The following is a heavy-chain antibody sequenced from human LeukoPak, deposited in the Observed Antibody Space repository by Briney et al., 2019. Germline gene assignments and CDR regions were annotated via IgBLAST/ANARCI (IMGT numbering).Heavy chain of an antibody. Sequence: GGSLRLSCAASGFTFSNYWMHWVRQAPGKGLVWVSRIHTDGSYAAYADSVKGRFTISRDDAKNTVFLQMNSLTAEDTAVYYCARPNCSDYYYMDVWGRGTTVTVSS. CDR1: GFTFSNYW. V-gene: IGHV3-74*01. CDR2: IHTDGSYA. J-gene: IGHJ6*03. CDR3: ARPNCSDYYYMDV. D-gene: IGHD1-1*01.